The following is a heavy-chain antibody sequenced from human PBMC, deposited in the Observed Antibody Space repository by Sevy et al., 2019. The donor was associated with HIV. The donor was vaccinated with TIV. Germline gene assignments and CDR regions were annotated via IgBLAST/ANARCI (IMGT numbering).Heavy chain of an antibody. V-gene: IGHV3-33*01. D-gene: IGHD4-17*01. CDR2: IWYDGNNQ. CDR1: GFAFSDYG. CDR3: ARDPRIFGDYLLTYFDY. Sequence: GGFLRLSCVASGFAFSDYGMHWVRQAPGKGLECVAVIWYDGNNQHYADSVRGRFTISRDNSKNTLYLQLSSLRAEDTAVYYCARDPRIFGDYLLTYFDYWGQGVLVTVSS. J-gene: IGHJ4*02.